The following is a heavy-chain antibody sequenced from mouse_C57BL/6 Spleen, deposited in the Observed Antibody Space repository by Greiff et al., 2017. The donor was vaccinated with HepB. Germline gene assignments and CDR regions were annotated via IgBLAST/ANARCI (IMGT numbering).Heavy chain of an antibody. Sequence: VKLVESGPGLVQPSQSLSITCTVSGFSLTSYGVHWVRQSPGKGLEWLGVIWSGGSTDYNAAFISRLSISKDNSKSQVFFKMNSLQADDTAIYYCARNGVITTAPGAMDYWGQGTSVTVSS. CDR1: GFSLTSYG. V-gene: IGHV2-2*01. CDR3: ARNGVITTAPGAMDY. D-gene: IGHD1-1*01. J-gene: IGHJ4*01. CDR2: IWSGGST.